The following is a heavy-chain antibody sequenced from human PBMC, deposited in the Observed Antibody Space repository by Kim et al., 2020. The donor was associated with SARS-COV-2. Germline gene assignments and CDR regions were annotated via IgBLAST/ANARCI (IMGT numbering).Heavy chain of an antibody. D-gene: IGHD6-25*01. J-gene: IGHJ4*02. Sequence: GGSLRLSCAASGFTFSNYGMHWVRQAPGEGLKWVSLISNDGRSKSYADSVKGRFTISRDNAKNTLYLQMNSLRTEDTAVYHCAKPFGSSDNGFDYWGQGTLVTVSS. V-gene: IGHV3-74*01. CDR1: GFTFSNYG. CDR3: AKPFGSSDNGFDY. CDR2: ISNDGRSK.